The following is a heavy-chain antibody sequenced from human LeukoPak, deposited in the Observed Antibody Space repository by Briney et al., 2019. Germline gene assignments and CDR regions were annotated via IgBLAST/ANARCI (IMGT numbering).Heavy chain of an antibody. CDR2: IKQDGKEK. CDR3: ARVVEYYDFWSGYSDNWFDP. V-gene: IGHV3-7*01. CDR1: GFTFSSYW. Sequence: GSLRLSCAASGFTFSSYWMNWVRQAPGKGLGWVADIKQDGKEKYYVDSVKGRFTISRDNAKNSLYLQMNSLRAEDTAVYYCARVVEYYDFWSGYSDNWFDPWGQGTLVTVSS. D-gene: IGHD3-3*01. J-gene: IGHJ5*02.